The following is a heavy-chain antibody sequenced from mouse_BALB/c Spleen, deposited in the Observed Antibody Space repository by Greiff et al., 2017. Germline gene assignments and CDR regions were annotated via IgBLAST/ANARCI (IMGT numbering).Heavy chain of an antibody. J-gene: IGHJ4*01. D-gene: IGHD2-10*01. V-gene: IGHV1-87*01. CDR3: ARSYYGNYVTYAMDY. CDR2: IYPGDGDT. CDR1: GYTFTSYW. Sequence: VKLVESGAELARPGASVKLSCKASGYTFTSYWMQWVKQRPGQGLEWIGAIYPGDGDTRYTQKFKGKATLTADKSSSTAYMQLSSLASEDSAVYYCARSYYGNYVTYAMDYWGQGTSVTVSS.